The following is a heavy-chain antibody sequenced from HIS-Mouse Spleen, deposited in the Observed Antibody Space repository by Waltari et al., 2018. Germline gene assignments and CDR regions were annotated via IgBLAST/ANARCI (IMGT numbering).Heavy chain of an antibody. Sequence: QVQLVESGGGVVQPGRSLRPSCAASGFTFSSYGMHWVRQAPGKGLGWVDVISYDGRNKYYADSVKGRFTISRDNSKNTLYLQMNSLRAEDTAVYYCAKASSGWLDYWGQGTLVTVSS. CDR3: AKASSGWLDY. CDR2: ISYDGRNK. D-gene: IGHD6-19*01. J-gene: IGHJ4*02. CDR1: GFTFSSYG. V-gene: IGHV3-30*18.